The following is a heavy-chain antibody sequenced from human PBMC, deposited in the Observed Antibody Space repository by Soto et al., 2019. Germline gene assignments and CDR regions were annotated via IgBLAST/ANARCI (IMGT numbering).Heavy chain of an antibody. CDR1: GDSVSSNSAG. CDR3: ARGSWDDVSGHYYMDV. Sequence: QVQLQLSGPGLMKPSQTLSLTCAISGDSVSSNSAGWNWFRQTPSRGLEWLGRTYYKSKWFNNYAVSVKSRITIKPDTSQNLFSLQLDSVTPEDTAVYYCARGSWDDVSGHYYMDVWGKGTTVTVSS. D-gene: IGHD5-12*01. V-gene: IGHV6-1*01. CDR2: TYYKSKWFN. J-gene: IGHJ6*03.